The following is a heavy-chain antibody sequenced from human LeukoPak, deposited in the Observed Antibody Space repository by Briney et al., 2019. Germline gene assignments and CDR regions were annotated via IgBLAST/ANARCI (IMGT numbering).Heavy chain of an antibody. Sequence: GGSLRLSCAASGFSFSSYAMSWVRQAPGKGLEWVSAISGSGGSTYYADSVKGRFTISRDNSKNTLYLQMNSLRAEDTAVYYCAKDLRVAAAGETDYFDYWGQGTLVTVSS. D-gene: IGHD6-13*01. CDR2: ISGSGGST. V-gene: IGHV3-23*01. CDR3: AKDLRVAAAGETDYFDY. CDR1: GFSFSSYA. J-gene: IGHJ4*02.